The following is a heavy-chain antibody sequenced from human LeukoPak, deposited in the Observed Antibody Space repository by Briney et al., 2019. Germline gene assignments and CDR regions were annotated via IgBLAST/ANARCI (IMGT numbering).Heavy chain of an antibody. Sequence: GGSLRLSCVASGFTFSNYWVHWGRRAPGKGLVWVSRSNNDGSSPTYAEFVKGRFTSSRDNAKNTLYLQMDSLRAEDTAVYYCTRSVFPYYFDCWGQGTLVTVSS. V-gene: IGHV3-74*01. D-gene: IGHD3-10*02. CDR1: GFTFSNYW. CDR3: TRSVFPYYFDC. J-gene: IGHJ4*02. CDR2: SNNDGSSP.